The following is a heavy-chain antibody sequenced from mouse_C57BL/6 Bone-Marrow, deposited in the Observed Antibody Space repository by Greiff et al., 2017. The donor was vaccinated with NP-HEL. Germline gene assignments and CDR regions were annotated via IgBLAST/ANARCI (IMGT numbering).Heavy chain of an antibody. CDR2: IYPRSGNT. CDR3: ARLGGAAWLAY. D-gene: IGHD1-1*02. J-gene: IGHJ3*01. V-gene: IGHV1-81*01. CDR1: GYTFTSYG. Sequence: QVQLQQSGAELARPGASVKLSCKASGYTFTSYGISWVKQRTGQGLEWIGEIYPRSGNTYYNEKFKGKATLTADKSSSTAYMELRSLTSEDSAVYVCARLGGAAWLAYWGQGTLVTVTA.